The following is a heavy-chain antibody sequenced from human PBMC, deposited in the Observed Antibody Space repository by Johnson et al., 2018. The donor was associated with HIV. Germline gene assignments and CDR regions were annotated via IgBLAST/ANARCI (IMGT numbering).Heavy chain of an antibody. Sequence: QVQLVESGGGVVQPGRSLRLSCAASGFTFSNAWMSWVRQAPGKGLEWVAVIWYDGSNKYYADSVKGRFTISRDNSKNTLYLQMNSLRAEDTAVYYCARSGTNYLGAFDIWGQGTMVTVSS. CDR3: ARSGTNYLGAFDI. CDR1: GFTFSNAW. D-gene: IGHD4/OR15-4a*01. V-gene: IGHV3-33*08. J-gene: IGHJ3*02. CDR2: IWYDGSNK.